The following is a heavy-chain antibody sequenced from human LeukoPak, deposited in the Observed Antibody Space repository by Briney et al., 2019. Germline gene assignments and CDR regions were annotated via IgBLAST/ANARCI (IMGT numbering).Heavy chain of an antibody. D-gene: IGHD3-22*01. V-gene: IGHV3-30*18. CDR1: GFTFISYG. Sequence: PGGSLRLSCAASGFTFISYGMHGARQAPGKGLERVAVILYDGSNKYYADSVKGRFTISRDNSKNTLYLQMNSLRAEDTAVYYCAKDYSYYYDSSAVKLGYFDYWGQGTLVTVSS. CDR3: AKDYSYYYDSSAVKLGYFDY. CDR2: ILYDGSNK. J-gene: IGHJ4*02.